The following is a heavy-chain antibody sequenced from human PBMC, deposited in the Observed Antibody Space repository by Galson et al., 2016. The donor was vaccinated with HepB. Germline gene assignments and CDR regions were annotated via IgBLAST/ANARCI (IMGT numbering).Heavy chain of an antibody. CDR2: ITRSGDAT. J-gene: IGHJ4*02. CDR3: AKDGGYCSDATCYYRNS. V-gene: IGHV3-23*01. D-gene: IGHD2-15*01. Sequence: SLRLSCAASGFSFSNSGMSWVRQAPGRGLEWVSGITRSGDATHYADFVKGRLITSRDNSKNTLYLQLNSLRAEDTAVYYCAKDGGYCSDATCYYRNSWGQGTLVTVSS. CDR1: GFSFSNSG.